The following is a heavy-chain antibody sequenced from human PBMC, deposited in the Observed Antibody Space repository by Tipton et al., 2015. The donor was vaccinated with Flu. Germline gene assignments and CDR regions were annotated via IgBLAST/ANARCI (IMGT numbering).Heavy chain of an antibody. CDR1: GGSISSSNW. J-gene: IGHJ4*02. V-gene: IGHV4-4*02. D-gene: IGHD3-22*01. CDR3: ARAKSPGYYYDSSEGAYFDY. CDR2: IYHSGST. Sequence: SLRLSCAVSGGSISSSNWWSWVRQPPGKGLEWIGEIYHSGSTNYNPSLKSRVTISVDKSKNQFSLKLSSVTAADTAVYYRARAKSPGYYYDSSEGAYFDYWGQGTLVTVSS.